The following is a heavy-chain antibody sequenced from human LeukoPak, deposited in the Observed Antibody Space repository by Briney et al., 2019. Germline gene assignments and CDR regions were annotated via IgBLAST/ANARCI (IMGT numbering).Heavy chain of an antibody. J-gene: IGHJ4*02. Sequence: ASVKVSCKVSGYTLTELSMHWVRQAPGKGLEWMGGFDPEDGETIYAQKFRGRVTMTEDTSTDTAYMELSSLRSEDTAVYYCATGFVSWPYSSGWRVVDYWGQGTLVTVSS. CDR1: GYTLTELS. V-gene: IGHV1-24*01. D-gene: IGHD6-19*01. CDR2: FDPEDGET. CDR3: ATGFVSWPYSSGWRVVDY.